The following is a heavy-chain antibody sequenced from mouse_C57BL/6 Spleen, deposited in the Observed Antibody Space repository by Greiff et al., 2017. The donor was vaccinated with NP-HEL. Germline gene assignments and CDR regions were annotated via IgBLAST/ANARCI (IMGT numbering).Heavy chain of an antibody. J-gene: IGHJ4*01. Sequence: VQLKESGEGLVKPGGSLKLSCAASGFTFSSYAMSWVRQTPEKRLEWVAYISSGGDYIYYADTVKGRFTISRDNARNTLYLQMSSLKSEDTAMYYCTRADYYGSRRYYAMDYWGQGTSVTVSS. CDR3: TRADYYGSRRYYAMDY. V-gene: IGHV5-9-1*02. CDR2: ISSGGDYI. CDR1: GFTFSSYA. D-gene: IGHD1-1*01.